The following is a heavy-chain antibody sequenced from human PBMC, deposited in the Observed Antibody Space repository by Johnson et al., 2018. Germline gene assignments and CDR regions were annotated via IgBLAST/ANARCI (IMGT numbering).Heavy chain of an antibody. Sequence: VQLVESGGGLVQPGGSLRLSCAASGFTFSNYIINWVRQAPGKGLEWVSSISSSSAYIYYADSVRGRFTISRDNAKNSLYLQLNSLRAEDTAVYYCWGDEGYYYDSNADSGGLYYYNGMDVWGQGTTVTVSS. J-gene: IGHJ6*02. D-gene: IGHD3-22*01. V-gene: IGHV3-21*01. CDR2: ISSSSAYI. CDR1: GFTFSNYI. CDR3: WGDEGYYYDSNADSGGLYYYNGMDV.